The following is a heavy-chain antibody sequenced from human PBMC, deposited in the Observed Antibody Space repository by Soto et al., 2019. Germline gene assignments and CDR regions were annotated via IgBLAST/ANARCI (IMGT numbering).Heavy chain of an antibody. D-gene: IGHD2-2*01. Sequence: ASVKVSCKASGYTFTGYYMHWVRQAPGQGLEWMGWINPNSGGTNYAQKFQGWVTMTRDTSISTAYMELSRLRSDDTAVYYCARDRGVPYCSSTSCSNWFDPWGQGTLVTVSS. CDR2: INPNSGGT. CDR1: GYTFTGYY. CDR3: ARDRGVPYCSSTSCSNWFDP. V-gene: IGHV1-2*04. J-gene: IGHJ5*02.